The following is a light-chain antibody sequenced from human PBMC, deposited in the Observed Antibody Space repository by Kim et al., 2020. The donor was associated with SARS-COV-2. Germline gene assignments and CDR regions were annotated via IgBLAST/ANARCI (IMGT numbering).Light chain of an antibody. V-gene: IGLV2-14*01. CDR1: SSDLGAYNY. Sequence: GPAITISCTGTSSDLGAYNYVSWYQQHPDKAPKLMIYEGTQRPSGVSNRFSGSRSGNTASLTISGLQAEDEGDYYCSSYSSTSTLLFGGGTQLTVL. CDR3: SSYSSTSTLL. CDR2: EGT. J-gene: IGLJ2*01.